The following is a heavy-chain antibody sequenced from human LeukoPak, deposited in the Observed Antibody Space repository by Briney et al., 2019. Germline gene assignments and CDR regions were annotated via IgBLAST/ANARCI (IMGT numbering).Heavy chain of an antibody. J-gene: IGHJ4*02. CDR2: ISGSGGST. CDR3: TKDRYCITAVCHGDFDY. CDR1: GFIAGRFA. D-gene: IGHD3-10*01. Sequence: PGGSLRLSRCPSGFIAGRFAMGCGRQAPGKGLEWVSTISGSGGSTYYADSVKGRFTISRDNSKNTVYLQMNSLRAEDTAVYYCTKDRYCITAVCHGDFDYWGQGTLVTVSS. V-gene: IGHV3-23*01.